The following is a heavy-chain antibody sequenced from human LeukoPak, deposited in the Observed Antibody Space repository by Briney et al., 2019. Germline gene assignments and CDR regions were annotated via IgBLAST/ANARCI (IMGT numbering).Heavy chain of an antibody. CDR1: GGSISSSSYY. D-gene: IGHD1-26*01. CDR2: IYYSGNT. CDR3: ARRGGYYYMDV. J-gene: IGHJ6*03. Sequence: PSETLSLTCTVSGGSISSSSYYWGWIRQPPGKGLEWIGTIYYSGNTYYNPSLKSRVTISVDTSKNQFSLKLSSVTAADTAVYYCARRGGYYYMDVWGKGTTVTVSS. V-gene: IGHV4-39*01.